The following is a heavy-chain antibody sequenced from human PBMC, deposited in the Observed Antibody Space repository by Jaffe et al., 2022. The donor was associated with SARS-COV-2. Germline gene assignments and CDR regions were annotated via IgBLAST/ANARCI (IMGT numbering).Heavy chain of an antibody. D-gene: IGHD4-17*01. CDR3: ARRLLGYGDYVGAFDI. J-gene: IGHJ3*02. Sequence: EVQLVQSGAEVKKPGESLKISCKGSGYSFTSYWIGWVRQMPGKGLEWMGIIYPGDSDTRYSPSFQGQVTISADKSISTAYLQWSSLKASDTAMYYCARRLLGYGDYVGAFDIWGQGTMVTVSS. V-gene: IGHV5-51*01. CDR1: GYSFTSYW. CDR2: IYPGDSDT.